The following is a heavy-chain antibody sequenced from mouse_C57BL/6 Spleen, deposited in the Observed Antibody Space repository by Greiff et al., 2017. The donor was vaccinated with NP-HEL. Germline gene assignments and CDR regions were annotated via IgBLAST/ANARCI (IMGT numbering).Heavy chain of an antibody. CDR3: ARRDSNYFAY. V-gene: IGHV5-6*02. CDR2: ISSGGSYT. Sequence: EVMLVESGGDLVKPGGSLKLSCAASGFTFSSYGMSWVRQTPDKRLEWVATISSGGSYTYYLDSVKGRFTISRDNAKNTLYLQMSSLKSEDTAMYYCARRDSNYFAYWGQGTLVTVSA. D-gene: IGHD2-5*01. J-gene: IGHJ3*01. CDR1: GFTFSSYG.